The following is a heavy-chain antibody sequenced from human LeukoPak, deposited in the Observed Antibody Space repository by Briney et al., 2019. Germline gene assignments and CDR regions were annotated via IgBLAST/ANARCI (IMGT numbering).Heavy chain of an antibody. V-gene: IGHV3-23*01. CDR1: GFTFSSHA. Sequence: GGSLRLSCVASGFTFSSHAMTWVRQAPGKGLEWVSAISISGDTTYYADAVKGRFTISRDNSKNTVYLQMNSLRAGDTAVYYCANEIRPNDYWGQGTLVTVSS. CDR3: ANEIRPNDY. CDR2: ISISGDTT. J-gene: IGHJ4*02. D-gene: IGHD4-17*01.